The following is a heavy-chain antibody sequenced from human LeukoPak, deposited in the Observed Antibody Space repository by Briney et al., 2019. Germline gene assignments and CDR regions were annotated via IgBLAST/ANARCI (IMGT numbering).Heavy chain of an antibody. CDR3: ARDWTG. V-gene: IGHV4-34*01. Sequence: SETLSLTCAVYGGSFSSYFWSWIRQPPGKGLEWIGEINHSGSTNYNPSLKSRVIISVDTSKNQFSLKLSSVTAADTAVYYCARDWTGWGQGTLVTVSS. J-gene: IGHJ4*02. CDR2: INHSGST. CDR1: GGSFSSYF. D-gene: IGHD3/OR15-3a*01.